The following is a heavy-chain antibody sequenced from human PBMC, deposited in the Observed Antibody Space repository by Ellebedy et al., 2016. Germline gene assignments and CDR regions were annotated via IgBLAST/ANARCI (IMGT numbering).Heavy chain of an antibody. V-gene: IGHV1-3*01. Sequence: ASVKVSCKASGYTFTSYGISWVRQAPGQGLEWMGWINAGNGNTKYSQKFQGRVTITRDTSASTAYMELSSLRSEDTAVYYCARERVTGYFDYWGQGTLVTVSS. J-gene: IGHJ4*02. CDR3: ARERVTGYFDY. D-gene: IGHD1-14*01. CDR2: INAGNGNT. CDR1: GYTFTSYG.